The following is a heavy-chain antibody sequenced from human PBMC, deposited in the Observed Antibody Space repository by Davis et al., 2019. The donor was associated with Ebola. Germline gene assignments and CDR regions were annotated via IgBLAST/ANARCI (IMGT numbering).Heavy chain of an antibody. CDR2: INPVSGGT. CDR1: GYSFTGYY. D-gene: IGHD2-2*01. CDR3: ARGFGSTPPLRD. V-gene: IGHV1-2*04. Sequence: ASVKVSCKASGYSFTGYYLHWVRQAPGQGLEWMGWINPVSGGTNYAQKFQGWVTMTRDTSISTAYMELSRLRSDDTAVYYCARGFGSTPPLRDWGQGTLVTVSS. J-gene: IGHJ4*02.